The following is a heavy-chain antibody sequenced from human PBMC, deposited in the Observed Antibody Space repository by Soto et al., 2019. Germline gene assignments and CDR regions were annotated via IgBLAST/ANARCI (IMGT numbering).Heavy chain of an antibody. Sequence: GGSLRLSCGASGLSVSDNYMGWVRQAPGRGLEWVSVMYAGGDTHYADSVKGRFTISRDKSENTLYLQMNSLRDEDTGVYFCVSRIPSWVFDYWGLGTLVTVSS. D-gene: IGHD2-21*01. J-gene: IGHJ4*01. CDR2: MYAGGDT. CDR3: VSRIPSWVFDY. V-gene: IGHV3-53*01. CDR1: GLSVSDNY.